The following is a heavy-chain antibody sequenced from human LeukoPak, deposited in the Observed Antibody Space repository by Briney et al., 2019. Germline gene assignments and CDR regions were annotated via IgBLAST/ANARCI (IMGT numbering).Heavy chain of an antibody. J-gene: IGHJ4*02. V-gene: IGHV3-7*04. Sequence: PGGSLRLSCVGSGFTFSSYWMTWVRQARGKALEWVANIKDDGSEKYSVDSVKGRFTISRDNAKNLLYLQMSSLRAEDTAVYYCARARIDYWGQGTLVTVSS. CDR3: ARARIDY. CDR2: IKDDGSEK. D-gene: IGHD1-14*01. CDR1: GFTFSSYW.